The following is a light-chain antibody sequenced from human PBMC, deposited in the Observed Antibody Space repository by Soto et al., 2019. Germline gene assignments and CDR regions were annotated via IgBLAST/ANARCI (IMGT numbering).Light chain of an antibody. J-gene: IGKJ5*01. CDR2: AAS. Sequence: DIQMTQSPSTLSASVGDRVTITCRASQSISSWLALYQQKLGKAPKLVIYAASTLQSGVPSRFSGSGAGTACTRSISSLQPEDVETDYCQQLNSYTLTFGRGTRLEIK. V-gene: IGKV1-5*01. CDR3: QQLNSYTLT. CDR1: QSISSW.